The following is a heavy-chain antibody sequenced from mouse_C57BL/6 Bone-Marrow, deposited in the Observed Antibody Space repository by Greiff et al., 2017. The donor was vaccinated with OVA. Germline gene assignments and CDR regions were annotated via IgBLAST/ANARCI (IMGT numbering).Heavy chain of an antibody. J-gene: IGHJ4*01. CDR1: GYSITSGYY. V-gene: IGHV3-6*01. D-gene: IGHD2-5*01. Sequence: EVQLQESGPGLVKPSQSLSLTCSVTGYSITSGYYWNWIRQFPGNKLEWMGYISYDGSNNYNPSLKNRISITRDTSKNQFFLKLNSVTTEDTATYYCARGDYSNSFYAMDYWGQGTSVTVSS. CDR3: ARGDYSNSFYAMDY. CDR2: ISYDGSN.